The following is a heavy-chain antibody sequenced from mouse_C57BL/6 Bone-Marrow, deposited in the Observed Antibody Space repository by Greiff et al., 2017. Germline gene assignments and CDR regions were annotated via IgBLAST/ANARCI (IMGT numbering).Heavy chain of an antibody. CDR1: GFTFSSYA. CDR2: ISDGGSYT. CDR3: ARDEGGFYDGYYTWFAY. V-gene: IGHV5-4*03. Sequence: EVKLQESGGGLVKPGGSLKLSCAASGFTFSSYAMSWVRQTPEKRLEWVATISDGGSYTYYPDNVKSRFTISRDNAKNNLYLQMSHLKSEDTAMYYCARDEGGFYDGYYTWFAYWGQGTLVTVSA. J-gene: IGHJ3*01. D-gene: IGHD2-3*01.